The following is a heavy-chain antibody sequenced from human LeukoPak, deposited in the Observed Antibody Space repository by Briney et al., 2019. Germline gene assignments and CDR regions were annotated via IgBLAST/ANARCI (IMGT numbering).Heavy chain of an antibody. J-gene: IGHJ6*03. CDR2: IYPGDSDT. CDR3: ARHPEITMVRGVIIPYYMDV. D-gene: IGHD3-10*01. Sequence: GESLKISCKGSGYSFTSYWIGWVRPMPGKVLEWMEIIYPGDSDTRYSPSFQGQVTISADKSISTAYLQWSSLKASDTAMYYCARHPEITMVRGVIIPYYMDVWGKGTTVTISS. V-gene: IGHV5-51*01. CDR1: GYSFTSYW.